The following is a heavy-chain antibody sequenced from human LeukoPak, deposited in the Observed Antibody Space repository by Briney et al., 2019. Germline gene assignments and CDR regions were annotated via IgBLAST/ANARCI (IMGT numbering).Heavy chain of an antibody. J-gene: IGHJ4*02. V-gene: IGHV4-39*07. Sequence: SETLSLTCTVSGGSISSSSYYCGWIRQPPGKGLEWIVSIYFSGSTYYNPSLKSRVTISVDTSKNQFSLKLSSVTAADTAIYYCSRESGAFCPFGYWGQGTLVTVPP. D-gene: IGHD1-26*01. CDR2: IYFSGST. CDR3: SRESGAFCPFGY. CDR1: GGSISSSSYY.